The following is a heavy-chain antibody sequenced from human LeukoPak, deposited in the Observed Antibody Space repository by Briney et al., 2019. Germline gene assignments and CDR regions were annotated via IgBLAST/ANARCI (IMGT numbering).Heavy chain of an antibody. V-gene: IGHV4-59*08. D-gene: IGHD2/OR15-2a*01. Sequence: SGTLSLTCTVSSGSISNYYWCWIRQPPGKGLEHIGYIFYRGSTDYNPSLRSRVTISVDTSKNQFSLKLSSVTAADTAVYYCARHTPVRLSSGYYYALDVWGQGTTVTVSS. CDR3: ARHTPVRLSSGYYYALDV. CDR2: IFYRGST. J-gene: IGHJ6*02. CDR1: SGSISNYY.